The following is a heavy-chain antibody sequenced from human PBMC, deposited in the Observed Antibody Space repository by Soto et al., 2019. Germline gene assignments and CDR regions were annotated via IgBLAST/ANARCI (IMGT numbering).Heavy chain of an antibody. D-gene: IGHD3-3*01. CDR3: ARGRHYDFWSGRAQKEYYFDY. V-gene: IGHV3-33*01. Sequence: GGSLRLSCAASGFTFSSYGMHWVRQAPGKGLEWVAVIWYDGSNKYYADSVKGRFTISRDNSKNTLYLQMNSLRAEDTAVYYCARGRHYDFWSGRAQKEYYFDYWGQGTLVTVSS. CDR1: GFTFSSYG. CDR2: IWYDGSNK. J-gene: IGHJ4*02.